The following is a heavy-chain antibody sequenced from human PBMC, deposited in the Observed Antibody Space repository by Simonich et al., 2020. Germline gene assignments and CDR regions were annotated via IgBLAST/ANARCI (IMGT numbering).Heavy chain of an antibody. D-gene: IGHD3-22*01. J-gene: IGHJ3*02. CDR3: AKDLGERITMIVVVIDAFYI. Sequence: GGGLVQPGGSLRLSCAASGFTFSSYAMSWFRQAPGKGLEWVSAISGSGGSTYSADSVKGRFTISRDNSKNTLYLQMNSLRAEDTAVYYCAKDLGERITMIVVVIDAFYIWGQGTMVTVSS. CDR2: ISGSGGST. CDR1: GFTFSSYA. V-gene: IGHV3-23*01.